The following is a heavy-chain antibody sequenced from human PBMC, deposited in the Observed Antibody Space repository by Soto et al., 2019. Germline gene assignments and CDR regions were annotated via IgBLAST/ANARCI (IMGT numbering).Heavy chain of an antibody. V-gene: IGHV3-53*01. CDR3: AKKPPSSIQGWAFGMDV. J-gene: IGHJ6*02. D-gene: IGHD1-26*01. CDR1: GFTVTPNY. CDR2: TFASGST. Sequence: PGGSLRLSCLASGFTVTPNYMIWVRQPPGKGLEWVSTTFASGSTNFADSVKGRFSISRDISKNTVYLQMNNLRVDDTAVYYCAKKPPSSIQGWAFGMDVWGQGTTVTVSS.